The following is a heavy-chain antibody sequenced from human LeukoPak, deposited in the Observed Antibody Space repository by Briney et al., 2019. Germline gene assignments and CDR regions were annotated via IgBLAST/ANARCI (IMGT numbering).Heavy chain of an antibody. V-gene: IGHV3-7*05. Sequence: GGSLRLSCAASGFTFSSYWMGWVRQAPGKGLEWVANIKQDGSEKYYMDFLKGRFTISRDNAKNSLYLQMNSLRAEDTAVYYCATATGYRFDSWGQGTPVTVSS. D-gene: IGHD5-24*01. CDR3: ATATGYRFDS. J-gene: IGHJ4*02. CDR1: GFTFSSYW. CDR2: IKQDGSEK.